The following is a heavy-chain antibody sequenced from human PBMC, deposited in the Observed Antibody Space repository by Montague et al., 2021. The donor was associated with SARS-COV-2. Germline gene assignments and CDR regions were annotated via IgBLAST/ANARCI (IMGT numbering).Heavy chain of an antibody. V-gene: IGHV4-39*02. CDR1: GGSISSSSYY. J-gene: IGHJ2*01. CDR3: AREDAGDWHFDL. Sequence: SETLSLTCTVSGGSISSSSYYWGWIRQPPGKGPEWIGSIYYSGTTFYNPSLRSRVTMSVDTSKNQFSLRLSSVTAADTAVFYCAREDAGDWHFDLWGRDALVTVSS. CDR2: IYYSGTT. D-gene: IGHD1-1*01.